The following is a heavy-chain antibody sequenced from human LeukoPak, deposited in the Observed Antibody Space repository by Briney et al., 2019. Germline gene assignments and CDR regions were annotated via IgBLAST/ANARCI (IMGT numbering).Heavy chain of an antibody. Sequence: SGGSLRLSCAASGFKFNSYWMTWLRQVPGKGLEWVANIKQDGSEKYYVDSVKGRFTISRDNAESSVFLQMNSLRVEDTAVYYCARGGTRGYSPSDYWGQGTLVTVSS. D-gene: IGHD5-18*01. J-gene: IGHJ4*02. CDR2: IKQDGSEK. CDR3: ARGGTRGYSPSDY. V-gene: IGHV3-7*01. CDR1: GFKFNSYW.